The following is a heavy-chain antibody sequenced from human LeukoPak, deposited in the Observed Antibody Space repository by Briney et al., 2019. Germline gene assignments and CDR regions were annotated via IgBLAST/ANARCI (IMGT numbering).Heavy chain of an antibody. CDR3: ARLYSSARYSLDY. J-gene: IGHJ4*01. Sequence: PSETLSLSCSVSGDSIRSYYWSWIRQPPGKGLEWIGHMYYTGTTNYSPSLSSRVSISVDTSKNQFSLGLSSVTAADTAVYYCARLYSSARYSLDYWGHGILVTVSS. CDR1: GDSIRSYY. D-gene: IGHD6-19*01. V-gene: IGHV4-59*08. CDR2: MYYTGTT.